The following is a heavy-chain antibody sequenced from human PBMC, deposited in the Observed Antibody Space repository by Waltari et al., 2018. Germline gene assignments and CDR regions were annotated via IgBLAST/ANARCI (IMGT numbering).Heavy chain of an antibody. CDR2: IYPGDSDT. J-gene: IGHJ6*03. CDR1: GYSFTSYW. Sequence: EVQLVQSGAEVKKPGESLKISCKGSGYSFTSYWIGWVRQMPGKGLEWMGIIYPGDSDTRYSPSFQGQVTISADKSISTAYRQWSSLKASDTAMYYCARQVIAAAPGPYYYYMDVWGKGTTVTVSS. V-gene: IGHV5-51*01. CDR3: ARQVIAAAPGPYYYYMDV. D-gene: IGHD6-13*01.